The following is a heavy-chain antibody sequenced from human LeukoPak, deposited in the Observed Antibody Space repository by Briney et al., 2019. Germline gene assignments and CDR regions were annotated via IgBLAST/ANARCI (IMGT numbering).Heavy chain of an antibody. D-gene: IGHD1-26*01. CDR3: ARRIVGARYYFDY. J-gene: IGHJ4*02. V-gene: IGHV1-2*02. CDR1: GYTFTGYY. CDR2: INPNSGGT. Sequence: GSVKVSCKASGYTFTGYYMHWVRQAPGQGLEWMGWINPNSGGTNYAQKFQGRVTMTRDTSISTAYMELSRLRSDDTAVYYCARRIVGARYYFDYWGQGTLVTVSS.